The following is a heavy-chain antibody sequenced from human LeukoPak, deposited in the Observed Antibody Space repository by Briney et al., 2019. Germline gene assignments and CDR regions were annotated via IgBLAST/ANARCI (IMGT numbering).Heavy chain of an antibody. D-gene: IGHD1-7*01. V-gene: IGHV4-59*01. CDR1: GGSISCYY. Sequence: SQTLSLTCTVSGGSISCYYWSWIRQPPGKGLEWIGYIHYSGTTNYNPSLKSRVTVSLDASKSQFSLRLSSVTAADTAVYYCARETGTNYFDYWGQGTLVTVSS. CDR2: IHYSGTT. CDR3: ARETGTNYFDY. J-gene: IGHJ4*02.